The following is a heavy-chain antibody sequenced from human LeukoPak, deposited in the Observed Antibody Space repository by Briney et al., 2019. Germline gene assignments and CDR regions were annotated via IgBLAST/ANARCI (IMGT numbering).Heavy chain of an antibody. CDR1: GFTFSSYG. CDR2: ISSSGNTI. J-gene: IGHJ5*02. Sequence: GGTLRLSCAASGFTFSSYGMSWVRQAPGKGLEWVSYISSSGNTIYYANSVKGRFTISRDNTKNPLYLQMNSLRAEDTAVYYCARGGYCNSTTCYFNDWFDPWGQGTLVTVSS. CDR3: ARGGYCNSTTCYFNDWFDP. D-gene: IGHD2-2*01. V-gene: IGHV3-48*04.